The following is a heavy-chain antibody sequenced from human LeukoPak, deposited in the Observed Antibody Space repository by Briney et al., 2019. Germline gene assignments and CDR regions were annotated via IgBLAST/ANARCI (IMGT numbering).Heavy chain of an antibody. D-gene: IGHD5-24*01. V-gene: IGHV3-7*01. CDR2: IKPDGSDK. CDR3: ATISAQTFDI. J-gene: IGHJ3*02. CDR1: GFSFRSHW. Sequence: GGSLRLSCVGSGFSFRSHWVNWVRQSPGKGPEWVANIKPDGSDKYYVDSARGRFTVSRDNAKNSAFLQMNSLRAEDTAIYYCATISAQTFDIWGQGTLVSVSS.